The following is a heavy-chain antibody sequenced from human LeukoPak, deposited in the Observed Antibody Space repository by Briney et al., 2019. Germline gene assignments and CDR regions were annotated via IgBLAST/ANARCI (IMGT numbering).Heavy chain of an antibody. D-gene: IGHD3-22*01. J-gene: IGHJ4*02. Sequence: SETLSLTCAVYGGSFSGYYWSWIRQPPGKGLEWIGEINHSGSTNYNPSLKSRVAISVDTSKSQFSLKLNSMTAADTAVYYCARGAQTYYDKAPVDYWGQGTLVTVSS. CDR3: ARGAQTYYDKAPVDY. CDR2: INHSGST. V-gene: IGHV4-34*01. CDR1: GGSFSGYY.